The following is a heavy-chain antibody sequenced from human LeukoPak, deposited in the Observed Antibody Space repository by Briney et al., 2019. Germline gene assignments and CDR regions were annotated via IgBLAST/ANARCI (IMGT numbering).Heavy chain of an antibody. CDR3: VFGGRADAFDI. V-gene: IGHV3-30*03. D-gene: IGHD3-10*01. Sequence: GGSLRLSCAASGFTFSSYGMHWVRQAPGKGPEWVAVISYDGSNKYYADSVKGRFTISRDNSKNTLYLQMNSLRAEDTAVYYCVFGGRADAFDIWGQGTMVTVSS. CDR2: ISYDGSNK. CDR1: GFTFSSYG. J-gene: IGHJ3*02.